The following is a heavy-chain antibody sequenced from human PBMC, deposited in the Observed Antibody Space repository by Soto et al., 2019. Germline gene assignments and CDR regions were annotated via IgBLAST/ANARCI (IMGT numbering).Heavy chain of an antibody. CDR3: AKRRGDYYDSSGYYSDPEYYFDY. Sequence: GGSLRLSCAASGFTFSSYAMSWVRQAPGKWLEWVSAISGSGGSTYYADSVKGRFTISRDNSKNTLYLQMNSLRAEDTAVYYCAKRRGDYYDSSGYYSDPEYYFDYWGQGTLVTVSS. CDR1: GFTFSSYA. V-gene: IGHV3-23*01. J-gene: IGHJ4*02. D-gene: IGHD3-22*01. CDR2: ISGSGGST.